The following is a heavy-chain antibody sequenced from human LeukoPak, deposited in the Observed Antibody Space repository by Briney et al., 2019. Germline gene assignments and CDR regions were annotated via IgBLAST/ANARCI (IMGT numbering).Heavy chain of an antibody. CDR2: ISSSGGKT. V-gene: IGHV3-21*01. J-gene: IGHJ4*02. CDR3: ARAQEADY. Sequence: GGSLRLFFAASGFALRRFTMDWVRLAPGKGLEWVSSISSSGGKTFYADSLKGRFTVSRDNAENSLYLQLNSLGADDTAIYYCARAQEADYWGQGTLVTVSS. CDR1: GFALRRFT.